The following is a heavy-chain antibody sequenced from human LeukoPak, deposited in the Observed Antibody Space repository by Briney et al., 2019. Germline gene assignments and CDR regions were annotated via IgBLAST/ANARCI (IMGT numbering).Heavy chain of an antibody. CDR1: GFTFSNAW. Sequence: GGSLRLSCAASGFTFSNAWMSWVRQAPGKGLEWVGRIKSKTDGGTTDYAAPVKGRFTIPRDDSKNTLYLQMNSLKTEDTAVYYCTTLITYYYGSGRDYWGQGTLVTVSS. CDR3: TTLITYYYGSGRDY. J-gene: IGHJ4*02. V-gene: IGHV3-15*01. CDR2: IKSKTDGGTT. D-gene: IGHD3-10*01.